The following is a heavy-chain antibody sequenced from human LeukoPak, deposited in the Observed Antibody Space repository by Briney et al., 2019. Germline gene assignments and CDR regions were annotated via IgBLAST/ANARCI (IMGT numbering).Heavy chain of an antibody. CDR2: ILASGTT. CDR3: ARLRVSGSYLYYFDY. D-gene: IGHD1-26*01. CDR1: NGSISSYH. V-gene: IGHV4-4*09. J-gene: IGHJ4*02. Sequence: KPSETLSLTCTVSNGSISSYHWSWVRQPPGKGLEWIGYILASGTTNYNPFLKSRLTISVDTSKNQFTLKLSSVTAADTAVYYCARLRVSGSYLYYFDYWGQGTLVTVSS.